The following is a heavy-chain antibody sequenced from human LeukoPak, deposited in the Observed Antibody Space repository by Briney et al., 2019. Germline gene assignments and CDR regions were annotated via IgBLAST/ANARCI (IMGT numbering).Heavy chain of an antibody. J-gene: IGHJ6*02. CDR1: GFTFGDYA. V-gene: IGHV3-9*01. CDR2: INWKSNNI. Sequence: GGSLRFSCAASGFTFGDYAMHWVRQAPGKGLEWVSGINWKSNNIGYADSVKGRFTISRDNAKNSLYLQMNSLRTEDTALYYCARDRAGYFYAMDVWGQGTSVTVSS. D-gene: IGHD6-13*01. CDR3: ARDRAGYFYAMDV.